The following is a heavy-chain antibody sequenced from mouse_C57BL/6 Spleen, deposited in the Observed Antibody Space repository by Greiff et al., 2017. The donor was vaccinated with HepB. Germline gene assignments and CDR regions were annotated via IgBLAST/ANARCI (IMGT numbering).Heavy chain of an antibody. Sequence: EVNVVESGGGLVQPGGSLSLSCAASGFTFTDYYMSWVRQPPGKALEWLGFIRNKANGYTTEYSASVKGRLTISRDNSQSILYLQMNALRAEDSATYYCARYATVVAYWYFDVWGTGTTVTVSS. V-gene: IGHV7-3*01. J-gene: IGHJ1*03. CDR1: GFTFTDYY. CDR2: IRNKANGYTT. CDR3: ARYATVVAYWYFDV. D-gene: IGHD1-1*01.